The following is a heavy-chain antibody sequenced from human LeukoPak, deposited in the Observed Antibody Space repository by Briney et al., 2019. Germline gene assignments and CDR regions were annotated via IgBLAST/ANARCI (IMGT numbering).Heavy chain of an antibody. CDR2: IYYSGST. V-gene: IGHV4-39*01. J-gene: IGHJ4*02. CDR3: ASLAVAGLSEGY. Sequence: SETLSLTCTVSGGSISSSSYYWGWIRQPPGKGLEWIGSIYYSGSTYYNPSLKSRATISVDTSKNQFSLKLSSVTAADTAVYYCASLAVAGLSEGYWGQGTLVIVSS. D-gene: IGHD6-19*01. CDR1: GGSISSSSYY.